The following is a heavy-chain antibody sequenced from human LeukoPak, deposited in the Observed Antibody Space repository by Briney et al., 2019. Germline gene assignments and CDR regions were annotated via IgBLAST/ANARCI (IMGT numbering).Heavy chain of an antibody. V-gene: IGHV1-8*01. CDR1: GYTFTGYD. CDR2: MNPNSGNT. J-gene: IGHJ6*03. D-gene: IGHD3-22*01. Sequence: ASVKVSCKASGYTFTGYDINWVRQATGQGLEWMGWMNPNSGNTGYAQKFQGRVTMTRNTSISTAYMELSSLRSEDTAVYYCARLTYYYDSSGERYYYYMDVWGKGTTVTVSS. CDR3: ARLTYYYDSSGERYYYYMDV.